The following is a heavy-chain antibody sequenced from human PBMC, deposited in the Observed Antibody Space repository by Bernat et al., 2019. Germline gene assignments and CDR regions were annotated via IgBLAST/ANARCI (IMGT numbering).Heavy chain of an antibody. CDR1: RFTFSNYS. CDR3: AREGNGRSSDY. J-gene: IGHJ4*02. Sequence: EVQLVESGGGLVQPGGSLRLSCAASRFTFSNYSMNWVRQAPGKGLEWVSYISSSSSTIYYADSVKGRFTISRDNGKNSLYLQMNSLRAEDTAVYYCAREGNGRSSDYWGQGTLVTVSS. V-gene: IGHV3-48*04. D-gene: IGHD1-26*01. CDR2: ISSSSSTI.